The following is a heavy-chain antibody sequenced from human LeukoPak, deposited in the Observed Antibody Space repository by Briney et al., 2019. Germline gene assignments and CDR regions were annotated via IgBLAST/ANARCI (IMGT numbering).Heavy chain of an antibody. Sequence: ASVTVSCKASGYTFTIYGISWVRQAPGQGLEWMGWISAYNGNTNYAQKLQGRVTMTTDTSTSTAYMELRSLRSDDTAVYYCARGHYYDSIYHFDYWGQGTLVTVSS. V-gene: IGHV1-18*01. CDR1: GYTFTIYG. CDR2: ISAYNGNT. CDR3: ARGHYYDSIYHFDY. J-gene: IGHJ4*02. D-gene: IGHD3-22*01.